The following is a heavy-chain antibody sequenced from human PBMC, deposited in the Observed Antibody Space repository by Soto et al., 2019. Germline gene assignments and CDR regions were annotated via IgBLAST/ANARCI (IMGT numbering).Heavy chain of an antibody. D-gene: IGHD3-10*01. Sequence: SETMSLTCTVSGGSISSSSYYWGWNRQPPGKGLEWIGSIYYSGSTNYNPSLKSRVTISVDTSKNQFSLKLSSVTAADTAVYYCARSKPGTMVRGVTPRPYYFDYRGQGTLVTVSS. J-gene: IGHJ4*02. CDR3: ARSKPGTMVRGVTPRPYYFDY. CDR1: GGSISSSSYY. V-gene: IGHV4-39*07. CDR2: IYYSGST.